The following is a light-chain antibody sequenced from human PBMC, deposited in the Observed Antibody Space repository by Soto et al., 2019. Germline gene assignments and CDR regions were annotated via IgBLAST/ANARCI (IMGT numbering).Light chain of an antibody. CDR2: DAS. CDR3: QQFNNYPLT. CDR1: QGISSA. J-gene: IGKJ3*01. Sequence: AIQLTQSPSSLSASVGDRVTITCRASQGISSALAWYQQKPGKGPKLLIYDASYLESGVPSRFSGSGSGTDFTLTISSLQPEDFATYYCQQFNNYPLTFGPGTKVDMK. V-gene: IGKV1D-13*01.